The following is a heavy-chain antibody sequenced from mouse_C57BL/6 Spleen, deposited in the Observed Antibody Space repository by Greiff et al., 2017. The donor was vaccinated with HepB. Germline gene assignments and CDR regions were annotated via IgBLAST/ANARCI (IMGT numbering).Heavy chain of an antibody. V-gene: IGHV1-82*01. CDR3: ANIFYSKGAMDY. CDR1: GYAFSSSW. D-gene: IGHD2-5*01. Sequence: VQLQQSGPELVKPGASVKISCKASGYAFSSSWMNWVKQRPGQGLEWIGRIYPGDGDTNYNGKFKGKATLTADKSSSTAYMQLSSLTSEDAAVYFCANIFYSKGAMDYWGQGTSVTVSS. CDR2: IYPGDGDT. J-gene: IGHJ4*01.